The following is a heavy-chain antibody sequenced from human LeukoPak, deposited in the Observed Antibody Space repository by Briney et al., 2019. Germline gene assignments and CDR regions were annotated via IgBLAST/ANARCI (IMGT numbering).Heavy chain of an antibody. CDR1: GFTFSSYC. V-gene: IGHV3-7*01. CDR2: IKQDGSEK. CDR3: ARVGDYYGSGINSYGMDV. Sequence: GGSLRLSCAASGFTFSSYCMSWVRQAPGKGLEWVANIKQDGSEKYYVDSVKGRFTISRDNAKNSLYLQMNSLRAEDTAVYYCARVGDYYGSGINSYGMDVWGQGTTVTVSS. J-gene: IGHJ6*02. D-gene: IGHD3-10*01.